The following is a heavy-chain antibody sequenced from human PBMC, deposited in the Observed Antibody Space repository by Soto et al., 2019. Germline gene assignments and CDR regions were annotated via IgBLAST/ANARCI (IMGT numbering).Heavy chain of an antibody. CDR3: AKDRYSGTYPNDFDY. J-gene: IGHJ4*02. CDR2: ISYDGGNE. V-gene: IGHV3-30*18. D-gene: IGHD1-26*01. CDR1: GFTFSSYG. Sequence: QVQLVQSGGGVVQPGRSLRLSCAGSGFTFSSYGIHWVRQAPGKGLEWVALISYDGGNEKYTESVKDRFTISRDDSHNVAYLQRSSLRTEDKAMYYCAKDRYSGTYPNDFDYWGQGSLVTVSS.